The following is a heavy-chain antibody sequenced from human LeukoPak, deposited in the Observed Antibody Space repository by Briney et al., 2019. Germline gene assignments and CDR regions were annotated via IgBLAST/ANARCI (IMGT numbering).Heavy chain of an antibody. D-gene: IGHD3-16*02. Sequence: PSETLSLTCAVNGGSFSGYYWSWIRQPPGKGLEWIGEINHSGSTNYNPSLKSRVTISVDTSKNQFSLKLSSVTAADTAVYYCARGRYYDYVWGSYRPFDYWGQGTLVTVFS. CDR1: GGSFSGYY. J-gene: IGHJ4*02. CDR2: INHSGST. V-gene: IGHV4-34*01. CDR3: ARGRYYDYVWGSYRPFDY.